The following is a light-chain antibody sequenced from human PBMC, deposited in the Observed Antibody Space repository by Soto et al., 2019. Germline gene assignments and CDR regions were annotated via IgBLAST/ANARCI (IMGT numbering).Light chain of an antibody. CDR1: QAISNF. J-gene: IGKJ3*01. Sequence: DIELTQSPSSLSASVGDRVTLSCRASQAISNFLASYQQKPGKVPHLLIYSAATMQSGGPSLFSGSGSGTDFTLTIISLQPEDVATYYCQKYNSAPFTFGPGTKVDIK. V-gene: IGKV1-27*01. CDR2: SAA. CDR3: QKYNSAPFT.